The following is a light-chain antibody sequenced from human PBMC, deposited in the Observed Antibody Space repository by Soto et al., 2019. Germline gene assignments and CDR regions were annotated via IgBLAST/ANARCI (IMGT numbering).Light chain of an antibody. J-gene: IGKJ4*01. Sequence: EIVMTQSPATLSVSPGERATLSCRASQSVSSNLAWYQQKPGQAPRLLIYGASTRATGIPARFSGSGSGTEFTLTISSLQSEDLAVYDCQQYNNWPPRTVGGGTKVEIK. CDR3: QQYNNWPPRT. CDR2: GAS. CDR1: QSVSSN. V-gene: IGKV3-15*01.